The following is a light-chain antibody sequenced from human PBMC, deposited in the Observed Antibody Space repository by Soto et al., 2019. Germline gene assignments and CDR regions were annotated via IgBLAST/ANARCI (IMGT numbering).Light chain of an antibody. Sequence: EIVLTQSPGTLSLSAGERATLSCRASQSVSSGYLAWYQQKPGQAPTVLIYGASNRATGIPDRFSGSGSGTDFTLTISRLEPEDFAVYYCQQYENSPTLGPGTKV. V-gene: IGKV3-20*01. CDR1: QSVSSGY. J-gene: IGKJ1*01. CDR3: QQYENSPT. CDR2: GAS.